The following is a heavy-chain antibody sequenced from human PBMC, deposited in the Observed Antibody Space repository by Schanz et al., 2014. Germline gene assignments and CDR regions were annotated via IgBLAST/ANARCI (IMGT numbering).Heavy chain of an antibody. CDR1: GFTVSTTY. CDR2: LYINGGST. J-gene: IGHJ6*02. V-gene: IGHV3-53*01. Sequence: EVQLVESGGGLIQPGGSLRLSCAVSGFTVSTTYMSWVRQAPGKGLQWVSSLYINGGSTRYADSVKGRFIISRDSSKNTLFLQMNSLRADDTAVYYCARRITGTHHNPYYHGMDVWGQGTTVTVSS. D-gene: IGHD1-20*01. CDR3: ARRITGTHHNPYYHGMDV.